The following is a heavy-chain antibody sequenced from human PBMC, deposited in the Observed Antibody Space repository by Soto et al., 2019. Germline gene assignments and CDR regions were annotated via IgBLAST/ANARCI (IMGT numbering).Heavy chain of an antibody. CDR1: GGSISGGSYY. J-gene: IGHJ4*02. D-gene: IGHD3-22*01. CDR2: VYYSGNT. Sequence: SETLSLTCTVSGGSISGGSYYWSWIRQHPGKGLEWIGYVYYSGNTFYNPSLKSRVSISLDTSKNQFSLKLSSVTAADTAVYYCARAGAYYYDSTGLYYFDYWGQGTLVTVSS. V-gene: IGHV4-31*03. CDR3: ARAGAYYYDSTGLYYFDY.